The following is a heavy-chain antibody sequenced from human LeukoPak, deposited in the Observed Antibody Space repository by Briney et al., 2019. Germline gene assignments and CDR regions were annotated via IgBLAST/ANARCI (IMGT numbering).Heavy chain of an antibody. D-gene: IGHD6-13*01. CDR2: ISYDGSNK. CDR1: GFTFSSYG. CDR3: AKLGAAGTSGYFDY. Sequence: GGSLRLSCAASGFTFSSYGMHWVCQAPGKGLEWVAVISYDGSNKYYADSVKGRFTISRDNSKNTLYLQMNSLRAEDTAVYYCAKLGAAGTSGYFDYWGQGTLVTVSS. J-gene: IGHJ4*02. V-gene: IGHV3-30*18.